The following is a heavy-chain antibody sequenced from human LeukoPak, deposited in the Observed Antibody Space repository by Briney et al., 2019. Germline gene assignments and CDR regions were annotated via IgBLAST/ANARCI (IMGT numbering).Heavy chain of an antibody. D-gene: IGHD3-10*01. CDR1: GGSISSYY. Sequence: SETLSLTCTVSGGSISSYYWSWIRQPPGKGLEWIGYIYYSGSTNYNPSLKSRVTISVDTSKNQFSLKLSSVTAADTAVYYCARDRAGAQSWVALDPWGQGTLVTVSS. CDR2: IYYSGST. V-gene: IGHV4-59*01. J-gene: IGHJ5*02. CDR3: ARDRAGAQSWVALDP.